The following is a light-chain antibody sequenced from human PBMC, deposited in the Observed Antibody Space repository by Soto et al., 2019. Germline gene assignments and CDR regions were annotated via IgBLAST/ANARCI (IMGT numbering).Light chain of an antibody. Sequence: EIVLPQSPGTLSLSPGERATLSCRASQSVSSNYLAWYQQKPGQAPRLLIYGASSRATGIPDRFSGSGSGTDFTLTISRLEPEDFAVYYCQHYGRSAYTFGQGTKLEIK. CDR1: QSVSSNY. J-gene: IGKJ2*01. CDR2: GAS. V-gene: IGKV3-20*01. CDR3: QHYGRSAYT.